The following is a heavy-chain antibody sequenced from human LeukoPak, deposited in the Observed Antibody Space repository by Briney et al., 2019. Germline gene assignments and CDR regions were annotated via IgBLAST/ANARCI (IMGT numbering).Heavy chain of an antibody. CDR3: TREGLDY. CDR1: GYTFTNYD. J-gene: IGHJ4*02. Sequence: ASVKVSCKASGYTFTNYDINWVRQATGQGLEWMGYNNPNSGSSAYAQKFQGRVTITTDASISTDYMEVSGLRSEDTDLYYCTREGLDYWGQGTLVTVSS. V-gene: IGHV1-8*01. CDR2: NNPNSGSS.